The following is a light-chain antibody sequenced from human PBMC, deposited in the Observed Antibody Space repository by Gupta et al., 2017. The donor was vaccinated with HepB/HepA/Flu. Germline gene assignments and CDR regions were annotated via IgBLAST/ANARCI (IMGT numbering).Light chain of an antibody. CDR2: KAS. Sequence: DIQMTQSPSTLSASVGDRVTITCRASQSISSWLVWYQQKPGKAPKLLIYKASNLEGGVPLRFSGSGSGTEFTLTISSLQPDDFATYYCQQDDSYPSTFGQGTKLEIK. CDR3: QQDDSYPST. CDR1: QSISSW. J-gene: IGKJ2*01. V-gene: IGKV1-5*03.